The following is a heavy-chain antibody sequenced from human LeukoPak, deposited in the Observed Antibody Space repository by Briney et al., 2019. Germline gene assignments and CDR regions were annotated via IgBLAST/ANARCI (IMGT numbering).Heavy chain of an antibody. CDR2: ISYDGSNK. CDR3: ARDWPGRYSYGNFDY. J-gene: IGHJ4*02. V-gene: IGHV3-30-3*01. Sequence: GGSLRLSCAASGFTFSSYAMHWVRQAPGKGLEWVAVISYDGSNKYYADSVKGRFTISRDNSKNTLYLQMNSLRAEDTAVYYCARDWPGRYSYGNFDYWGQGTLVTVSS. D-gene: IGHD5-18*01. CDR1: GFTFSSYA.